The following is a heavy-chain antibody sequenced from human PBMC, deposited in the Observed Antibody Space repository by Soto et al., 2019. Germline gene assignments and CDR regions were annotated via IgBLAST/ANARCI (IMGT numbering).Heavy chain of an antibody. J-gene: IGHJ6*02. CDR1: GGSISSSSYY. D-gene: IGHD2-2*01. V-gene: IGHV4-39*01. CDR3: ARRGQLLLFYYYGMDV. CDR2: IYYSGST. Sequence: PSETLSLTCTVSGGSISSSSYYWGWIRQPPGKGLEWIGSIYYSGSTYYNPSLKSRVTISVDTSKNQFSLKLSSVTAADTAVYYCARRGQLLLFYYYGMDVWGQGTTVT.